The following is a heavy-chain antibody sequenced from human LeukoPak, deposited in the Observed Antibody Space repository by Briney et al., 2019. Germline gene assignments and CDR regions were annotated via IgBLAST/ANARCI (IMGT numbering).Heavy chain of an antibody. J-gene: IGHJ4*02. CDR2: INPSGGST. V-gene: IGHV1-46*01. CDR1: GYTFTSYY. Sequence: ASVKVSCKASGYTFTSYYMHWVRQAPGQGLEWMGIINPSGGSTSYAQKFQGRVTMTRDMSTSTVYMELSRLRSDDTAVYYCARDLSITWIRDYWGQGTLVTVSS. D-gene: IGHD2/OR15-2a*01. CDR3: ARDLSITWIRDY.